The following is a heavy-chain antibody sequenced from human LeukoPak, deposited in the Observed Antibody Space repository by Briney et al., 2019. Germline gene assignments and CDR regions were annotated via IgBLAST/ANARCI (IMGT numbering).Heavy chain of an antibody. CDR3: AKTYYDYIWGAYPLDL. CDR1: GFTFSSYT. D-gene: IGHD3-16*01. CDR2: IGTSSTTI. V-gene: IGHV3-48*04. Sequence: GGSLRLSCAASGFTFSSYTMNWVRQPPGKGLEWVSNIGTSSTTIYYADSVKGRFTISRDNAMNSLYLQMNSLRAEDTAVYYCAKTYYDYIWGAYPLDLWGLGTLVTVSS. J-gene: IGHJ5*02.